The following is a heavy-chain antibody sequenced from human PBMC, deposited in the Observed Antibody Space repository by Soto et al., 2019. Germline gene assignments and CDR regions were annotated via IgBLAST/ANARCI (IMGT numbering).Heavy chain of an antibody. CDR2: IYSGGST. V-gene: IGHV3-66*01. Sequence: EVQLVESGGGLVQPGGSLRLSCAASGFTVSSNYMSWVRQAPGKGLEWVSVIYSGGSTYYAESVKGRFTISRDNSKNTLYLQMNSLRAEDTAVYYCAREGTAVAVSPGAFDIWGQGRMVTVSS. J-gene: IGHJ3*02. CDR1: GFTVSSNY. D-gene: IGHD6-19*01. CDR3: AREGTAVAVSPGAFDI.